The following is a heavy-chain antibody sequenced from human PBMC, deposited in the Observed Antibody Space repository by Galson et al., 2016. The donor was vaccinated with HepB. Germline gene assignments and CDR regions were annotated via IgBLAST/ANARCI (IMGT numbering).Heavy chain of an antibody. D-gene: IGHD1-1*01. V-gene: IGHV4-39*01. CDR1: GDSISSTSYY. J-gene: IGHJ4*02. CDR3: ARRYNWNDTLFDY. CDR2: ISYSGST. Sequence: ETLSLTCTVSGDSISSTSYYWGWIRQPPGKGLEWIGSISYSGSTYYNPSLKSRVTISANTSKKQFSLQLSSVTAADTAVYYCARRYNWNDTLFDYWGQGTLVTVSS.